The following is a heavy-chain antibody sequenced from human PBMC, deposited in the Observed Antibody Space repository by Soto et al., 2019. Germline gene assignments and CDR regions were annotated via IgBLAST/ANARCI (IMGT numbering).Heavy chain of an antibody. CDR2: INHRGTT. CDR3: ARGITMVRGATDTPYYFDY. D-gene: IGHD3-10*01. V-gene: IGHV4-34*01. Sequence: PSETLSLTCAVYGGSFSGYYWNWIRQPPGKGLEWIGKINHRGTTNYNPSLKSRVTISIDTSRNQLSLKLSSVTAADTAVYYCARGITMVRGATDTPYYFDYWGQGTLVTVSS. CDR1: GGSFSGYY. J-gene: IGHJ4*02.